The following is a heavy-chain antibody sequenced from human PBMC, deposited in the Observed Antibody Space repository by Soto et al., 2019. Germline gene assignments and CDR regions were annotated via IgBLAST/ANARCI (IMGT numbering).Heavy chain of an antibody. V-gene: IGHV4-4*02. CDR1: GGSISSSNW. CDR3: ARVEAWVTRSGYYYYGMDV. CDR2: IYHSGST. J-gene: IGHJ6*02. D-gene: IGHD2-21*02. Sequence: SETLSLTCAVSGGSISSSNWWSWVRQPPGKGLEWIGEIYHSGSTNYNPSLRSRVTISVDKSKNQFSLKLSSVTAADTAVYYCARVEAWVTRSGYYYYGMDVWGQGTTVTSP.